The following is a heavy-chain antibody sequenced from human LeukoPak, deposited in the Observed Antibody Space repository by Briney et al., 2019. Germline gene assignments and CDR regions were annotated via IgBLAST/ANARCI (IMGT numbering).Heavy chain of an antibody. CDR2: ISAYNGNT. CDR1: GYTFTSYG. Sequence: ASVKVSCKASGYTFTSYGISWVRQAPGRGLEWMGWISAYNGNTNYAQKLQGRVTMTTDTSTSTAYMELRSLRSDDTAVYYCARTMVRGVPYYYYYGMDVWGQGTTVTVSS. V-gene: IGHV1-18*01. D-gene: IGHD3-10*01. J-gene: IGHJ6*02. CDR3: ARTMVRGVPYYYYYGMDV.